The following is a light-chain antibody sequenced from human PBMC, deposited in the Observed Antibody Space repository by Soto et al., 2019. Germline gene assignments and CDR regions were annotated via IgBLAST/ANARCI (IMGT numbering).Light chain of an antibody. CDR2: EVT. V-gene: IGLV2-14*01. CDR3: SSFTSRFTFV. CDR1: RSDVGAYNY. Sequence: QSAMTQPASVSRSPGKSIAISCTGTRSDVGAYNYVSWYQQRPGKAPKLMISEVTNRPSGVSDRFSGSKSGNTASLTISGLQAEDEADYYCSSFTSRFTFVFGTGTNVTVL. J-gene: IGLJ1*01.